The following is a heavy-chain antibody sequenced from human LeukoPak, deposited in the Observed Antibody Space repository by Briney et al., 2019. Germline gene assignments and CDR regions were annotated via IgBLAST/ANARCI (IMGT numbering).Heavy chain of an antibody. CDR1: GGSFSGYY. CDR3: ARAITMIVAPFDY. V-gene: IGHV4-34*01. CDR2: INHSGST. D-gene: IGHD3-22*01. Sequence: SETLSLTCAVYGGSFSGYYWSWIRQPPGKGLEWIGEINHSGSTNYNPSLKSRVTISVDTSKNQFSLKLSSVTAADTAVYYCARAITMIVAPFDYWGQGTLVTVSS. J-gene: IGHJ4*02.